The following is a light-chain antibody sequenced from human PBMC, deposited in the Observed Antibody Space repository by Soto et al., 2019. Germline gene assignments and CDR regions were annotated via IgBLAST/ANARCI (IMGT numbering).Light chain of an antibody. CDR3: SSYTGSTLYV. J-gene: IGLJ1*01. Sequence: QSALTQPASVSGSPGQSITISCTGTSTDVGGYNYVSWYQQHPGKAPKLMIYEVSNRPSGISSRFSGSKSGNTASLTISGLQAEDEADYYCSSYTGSTLYVFGSGTKGTVL. CDR1: STDVGGYNY. V-gene: IGLV2-14*01. CDR2: EVS.